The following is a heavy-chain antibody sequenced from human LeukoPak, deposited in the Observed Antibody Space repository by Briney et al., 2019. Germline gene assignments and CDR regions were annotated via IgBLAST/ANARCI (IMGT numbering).Heavy chain of an antibody. D-gene: IGHD4-17*01. CDR2: FCYSGSA. V-gene: IGHV4-59*01. CDR1: GGPISGDY. CDR3: ARVKPSVTTFDY. Sequence: PETLPLPCAATGGPISGDYWNWIRQPPGKGLEWIGYFCYSGSAKYNPSLKTTVTISGDTSKSQFSLKLTSVTAADTAVYYCARVKPSVTTFDYWGQGTLVSVSS. J-gene: IGHJ4*02.